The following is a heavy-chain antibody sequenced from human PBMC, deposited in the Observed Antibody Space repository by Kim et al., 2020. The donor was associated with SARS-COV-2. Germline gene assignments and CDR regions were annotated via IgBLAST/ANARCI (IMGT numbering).Heavy chain of an antibody. D-gene: IGHD5-12*01. V-gene: IGHV1-69*04. CDR3: ASPRGDGYNYNEFDY. J-gene: IGHJ4*02. CDR1: GGTFSSYA. Sequence: SVKVSCKASGGTFSSYAISWVRQAPGQGLEWMGRIIPILGIANYAQKFQGRVTITADKSTSTAYMELSSLRSEDTAVYYCASPRGDGYNYNEFDYWGQGTLVTVSS. CDR2: IIPILGIA.